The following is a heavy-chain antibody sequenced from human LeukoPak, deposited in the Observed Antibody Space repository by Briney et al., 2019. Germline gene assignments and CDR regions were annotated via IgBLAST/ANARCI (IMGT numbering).Heavy chain of an antibody. CDR2: IWDDGSSK. Sequence: TGGSLRLSCAASGFTFSSYGMHWARQAPGKGLEWVAVIWDDGSSKYYGDSVEGRFTISRDNSKNTLYLQMNRLRAEDTAVYYGAKPTRGSGSFLIDFWGQGTLVTVSS. CDR1: GFTFSSYG. CDR3: AKPTRGSGSFLIDF. D-gene: IGHD1-26*01. J-gene: IGHJ4*02. V-gene: IGHV3-33*06.